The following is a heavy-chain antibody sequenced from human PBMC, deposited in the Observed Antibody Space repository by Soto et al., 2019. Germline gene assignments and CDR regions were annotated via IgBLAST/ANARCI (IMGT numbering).Heavy chain of an antibody. CDR2: INSDGSST. CDR3: ARIGSRSDFDY. Sequence: GGSLRLACAASGFTFSSYWMHWVRQAPGKGLVWVSRINSDGSSTSYADSVKGRFTISRDNAKNTLYLQMNSLRAEDTAVYYCARIGSRSDFDYWGQGTLVTVSS. CDR1: GFTFSSYW. V-gene: IGHV3-74*01. D-gene: IGHD2-2*01. J-gene: IGHJ4*02.